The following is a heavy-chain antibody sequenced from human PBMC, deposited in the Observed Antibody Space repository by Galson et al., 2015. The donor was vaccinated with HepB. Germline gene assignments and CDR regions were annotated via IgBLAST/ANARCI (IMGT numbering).Heavy chain of an antibody. CDR3: AELAAAGREGFDY. Sequence: SLRLPCAASGFTFSSYGMHWVRQAPGKGLEWVAVISYDGSNKYYADSVKGRFTISRDNSKNTLYLQMNSLRAEDTAVYYCAELAAAGREGFDYWGQGTLVTVSS. D-gene: IGHD6-13*01. J-gene: IGHJ4*02. V-gene: IGHV3-30*18. CDR1: GFTFSSYG. CDR2: ISYDGSNK.